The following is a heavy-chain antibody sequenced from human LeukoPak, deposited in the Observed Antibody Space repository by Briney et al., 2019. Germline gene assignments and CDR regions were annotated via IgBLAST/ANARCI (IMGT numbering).Heavy chain of an antibody. CDR3: ASKSTDHGELRFDY. CDR2: INHSGST. J-gene: IGHJ4*02. D-gene: IGHD4-17*01. Sequence: PSETLSLTCAVYGGSFSGYYWSWIRQPPGKGLEWIGEINHSGSTNYNPSLKSRVTISVDTSKNQFSLKVSSVTAADTGVYYCASKSTDHGELRFDYWGQGTLVTVSS. V-gene: IGHV4-34*01. CDR1: GGSFSGYY.